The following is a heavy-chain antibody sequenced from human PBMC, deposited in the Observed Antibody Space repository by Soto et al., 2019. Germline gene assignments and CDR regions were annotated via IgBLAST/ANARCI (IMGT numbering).Heavy chain of an antibody. V-gene: IGHV3-30-3*01. D-gene: IGHD2-2*01. Sequence: GGSLRLSCAASGFTFSSYAMHWVRQAPGKGLEWVAVISYDGSNKYYADSVKGRFTISRDNSKNTLYLQMNSLRAEDTAVYYCAREIPVVPAASMLYYYGMDVWGQGTTVTVSS. CDR1: GFTFSSYA. J-gene: IGHJ6*02. CDR3: AREIPVVPAASMLYYYGMDV. CDR2: ISYDGSNK.